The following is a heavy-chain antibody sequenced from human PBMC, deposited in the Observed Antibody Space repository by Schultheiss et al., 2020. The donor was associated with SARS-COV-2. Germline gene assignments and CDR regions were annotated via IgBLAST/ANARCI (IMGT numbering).Heavy chain of an antibody. J-gene: IGHJ1*01. CDR3: ARYEDYYDSSGYLGYRYFQH. D-gene: IGHD3-22*01. Sequence: GGSLRLSCAASGFTVSSNYMSWVRQAPGKGLEWVSVIYSGGSTYYADSVKGRFTISRDNSKNTLYLQMNSLRAEDTAVYYCARYEDYYDSSGYLGYRYFQHWGQGTLVTVSS. CDR2: IYSGGST. CDR1: GFTVSSNY. V-gene: IGHV3-53*01.